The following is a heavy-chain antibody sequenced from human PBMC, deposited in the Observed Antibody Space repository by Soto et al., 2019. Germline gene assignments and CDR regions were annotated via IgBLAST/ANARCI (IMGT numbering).Heavy chain of an antibody. D-gene: IGHD3-10*02. V-gene: IGHV1-69*01. CDR1: GGTFSSYA. CDR2: IIPIFGTA. J-gene: IGHJ3*02. CDR3: AMFDRSRGRAFDI. Sequence: QVQLVQSGAEVKKPGSSVKVSCKASGGTFSSYAISWVRQAPGQGLEWMGGIIPIFGTANYAQKVQGRVTITADESTSTAYMELSSLRSEATAVYYCAMFDRSRGRAFDIWGQGTMVTVSS.